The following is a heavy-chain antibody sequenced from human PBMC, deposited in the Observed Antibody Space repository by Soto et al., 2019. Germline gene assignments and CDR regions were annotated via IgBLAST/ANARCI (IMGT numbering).Heavy chain of an antibody. V-gene: IGHV3-23*01. CDR1: GFTFSSYA. J-gene: IGHJ3*02. D-gene: IGHD3-3*01. Sequence: GSLRLSCAASGFTFSSYAMSWVRQAPGKGLEWVSAISGSGGSTYYADSVKGRFTISRDNSKNTLYLQMNSLRAEDTAVYYCAVDFWSGYDAFDIWGQGTMVTVSS. CDR3: AVDFWSGYDAFDI. CDR2: ISGSGGST.